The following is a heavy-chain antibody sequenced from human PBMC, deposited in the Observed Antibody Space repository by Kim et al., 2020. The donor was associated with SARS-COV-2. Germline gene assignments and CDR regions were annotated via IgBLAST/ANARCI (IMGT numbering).Heavy chain of an antibody. CDR3: ARVRDVMWELHPFDY. CDR2: ISAYNGNT. J-gene: IGHJ4*02. CDR1: GYTFTSYG. V-gene: IGHV1-18*01. D-gene: IGHD1-26*01. Sequence: ASVKVSCKASGYTFTSYGISWVRQAPGQGLEWMGWISAYNGNTNYAQKLQGRVTMTTDTSTSTAYMELRSLRSDDTAVYYCARVRDVMWELHPFDYWGQGTLVTVSS.